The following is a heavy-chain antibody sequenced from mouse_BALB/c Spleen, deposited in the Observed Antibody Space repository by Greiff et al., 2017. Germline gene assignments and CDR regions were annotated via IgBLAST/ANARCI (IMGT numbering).Heavy chain of an antibody. V-gene: IGHV5-4*02. CDR2: ISDGGSYT. D-gene: IGHD2-4*01. Sequence: EVQVVESGGGLVKPGGSLKLSCAASGFTFSDYYMYWVRQTPEKRLEWVATISDGGSYTYYPDSVKGRFTISRDNAKNNLYLQMSSLKSEDTAMYYCARVYDYDEGFFAYWGQGTLVTVSA. CDR3: ARVYDYDEGFFAY. CDR1: GFTFSDYY. J-gene: IGHJ3*01.